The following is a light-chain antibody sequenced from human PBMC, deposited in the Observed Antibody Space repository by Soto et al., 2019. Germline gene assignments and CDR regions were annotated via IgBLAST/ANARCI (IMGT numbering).Light chain of an antibody. CDR1: QSVYSNS. J-gene: IGKJ2*01. V-gene: IGKV3-20*01. CDR2: NAS. Sequence: EIVLTQSPGTLSLSPGERATLSCRASQSVYSNSLAWYQQKPGQAPRLLIYNASSRATGIPDRFSGSGSGTDFTLTISRPEPEDFAVYYCHQYGSSPYTFGQGTKLEI. CDR3: HQYGSSPYT.